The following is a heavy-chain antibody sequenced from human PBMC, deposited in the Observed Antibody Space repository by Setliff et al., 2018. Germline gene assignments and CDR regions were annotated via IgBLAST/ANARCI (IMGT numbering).Heavy chain of an antibody. D-gene: IGHD4-17*01. J-gene: IGHJ6*03. CDR2: ISGSGGST. V-gene: IGHV3-23*01. CDR1: GFTFTSYA. Sequence: GGSLRLSCAASGFTFTSYAMNWVRQAPGKGLEWVSAISGSGGSTDYADSVKGRFTISRDNSKNTLYLQMNSLRAEDTAVYYCAKDLGDDGHYYYYMDVWGKGTTVTVSS. CDR3: AKDLGDDGHYYYYMDV.